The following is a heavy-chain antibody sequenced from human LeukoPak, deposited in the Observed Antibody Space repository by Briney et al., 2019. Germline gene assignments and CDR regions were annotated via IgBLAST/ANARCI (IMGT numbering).Heavy chain of an antibody. J-gene: IGHJ4*02. D-gene: IGHD3-10*01. CDR2: ISGSGGST. CDR1: GFTFSSYG. V-gene: IGHV3-23*01. CDR3: AKDGSGTYKWTTNFDY. Sequence: GGTLRLSCAASGFTFSSYGMSWVRQAPGKGLEWVSAISGSGGSTYYADSVKGRSTISRDNSKNTLYLQMNSLRAEDTAVYYCAKDGSGTYKWTTNFDYWGQGTLVTVSS.